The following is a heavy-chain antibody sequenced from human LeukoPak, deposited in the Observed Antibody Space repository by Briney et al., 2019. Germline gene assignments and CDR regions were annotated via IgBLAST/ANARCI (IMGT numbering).Heavy chain of an antibody. J-gene: IGHJ4*02. Sequence: PGGSLRLSCAASGFTFSSYAMHWVRQAPGKGLEWVAVMSYDGSNKYYADSVKGRFTISRDNSKNTLYLQMNSLRAEDTAVYYCARVYGDYGYFDYWGQGTLVTVSS. D-gene: IGHD4-17*01. CDR1: GFTFSSYA. CDR3: ARVYGDYGYFDY. V-gene: IGHV3-30-3*01. CDR2: MSYDGSNK.